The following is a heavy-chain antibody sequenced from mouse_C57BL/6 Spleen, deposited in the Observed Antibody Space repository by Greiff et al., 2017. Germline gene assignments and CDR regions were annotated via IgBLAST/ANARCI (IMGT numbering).Heavy chain of an antibody. Sequence: QVQLQQPGAELVRPGSSVKLSCKASGYTFTSYWMHWVKQRPIQGLEWIGNIDPSDSETHYNQTFKDKATLTVDKSSSTAYMQLSSLTSEDSAVYYCARPPFTTVVATRDWYFDVWGTGTTVTVSS. CDR3: ARPPFTTVVATRDWYFDV. J-gene: IGHJ1*03. CDR1: GYTFTSYW. CDR2: IDPSDSET. D-gene: IGHD1-1*01. V-gene: IGHV1-52*01.